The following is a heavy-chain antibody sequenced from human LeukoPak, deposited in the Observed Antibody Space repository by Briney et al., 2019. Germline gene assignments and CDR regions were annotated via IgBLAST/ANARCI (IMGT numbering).Heavy chain of an antibody. J-gene: IGHJ4*02. CDR2: IYYVGNT. Sequence: SETLSLTCTVSGGSISSGGNYWSWLRQLPGKGLEWIGYIYYVGNTNYNPSLKSRLSMSVDTSKNQFSLKLSSVTAADTAVYYCARASDSSGYYGVPFDYWGQGTLVTVSS. CDR3: ARASDSSGYYGVPFDY. D-gene: IGHD3-22*01. CDR1: GGSISSGGNY. V-gene: IGHV4-31*03.